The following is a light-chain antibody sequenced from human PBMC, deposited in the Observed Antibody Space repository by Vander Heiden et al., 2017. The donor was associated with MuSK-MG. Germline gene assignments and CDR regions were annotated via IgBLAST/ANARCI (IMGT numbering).Light chain of an antibody. CDR2: AAS. CDR1: QSISSY. Sequence: DIKMTQSTSSLSASVGDRVTITCRASQSISSYVNWYQQKPGKAPKLLIDAASSLQSGVPSRFSGMGSGTDFTLTISSLQPEEFATYYGQQSYSTPITFGQGTRLEMK. V-gene: IGKV1-39*01. J-gene: IGKJ5*01. CDR3: QQSYSTPIT.